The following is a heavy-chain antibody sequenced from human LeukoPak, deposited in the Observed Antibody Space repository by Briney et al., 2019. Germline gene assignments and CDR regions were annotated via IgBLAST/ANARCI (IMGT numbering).Heavy chain of an antibody. CDR1: GFTFSHYG. CDR3: AKDAQRGFDYSNSLEY. D-gene: IGHD4-11*01. CDR2: IWSDGSNK. J-gene: IGHJ4*02. Sequence: GGSLRLSCAASGFTFSHYGLHWVRQAPGKGLEWVAVIWSDGSNKYYADSVKGRFTISRDDSKTTLYLQMSSLRGEDTAVYYCAKDAQRGFDYSNSLEYWGQGTLVTVSS. V-gene: IGHV3-33*06.